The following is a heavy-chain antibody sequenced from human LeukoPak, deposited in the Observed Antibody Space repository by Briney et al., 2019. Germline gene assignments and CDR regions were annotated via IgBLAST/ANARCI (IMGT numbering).Heavy chain of an antibody. J-gene: IGHJ4*02. V-gene: IGHV3-30*04. CDR3: ARDGGEQWLVHYFDY. D-gene: IGHD6-19*01. Sequence: GGSLRLSCAASGFTFSSYAMHWVRQAPGQGLEWVAVISYDGSNKYYADSVKGRFTISRDNSKNTLYLQMNSLRAEDTAVYYCARDGGEQWLVHYFDYWGQGTLVTVSS. CDR2: ISYDGSNK. CDR1: GFTFSSYA.